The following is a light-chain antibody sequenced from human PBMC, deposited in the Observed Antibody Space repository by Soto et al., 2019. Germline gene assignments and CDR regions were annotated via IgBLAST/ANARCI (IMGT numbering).Light chain of an antibody. Sequence: EIVLTQSPGTLSLSPGERGTLSCRAGQTISSASLDWYQQKPGQAPRLLIYGASNRASGIPDRFSGSGSGTAFTLTITRLEPEDFAVYYCQQYGSSPLTFGGGTKVEIK. J-gene: IGKJ4*01. CDR1: QTISSAS. V-gene: IGKV3-20*01. CDR3: QQYGSSPLT. CDR2: GAS.